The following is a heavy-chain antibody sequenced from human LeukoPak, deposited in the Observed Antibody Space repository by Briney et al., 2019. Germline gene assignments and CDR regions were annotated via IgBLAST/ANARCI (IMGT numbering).Heavy chain of an antibody. CDR3: AREWHWGITMVRGVQAAFDI. Sequence: PGGSLRLSCAASGFAVSSNYMSWVRQAPGKGLEWVSVIYSGGSTYYADSVKGRFTISRDNSKNTLYLQMNSLRAEDTAAYYCAREWHWGITMVRGVQAAFDIWGQGTMVTVSS. CDR1: GFAVSSNY. J-gene: IGHJ3*02. CDR2: IYSGGST. D-gene: IGHD3-10*01. V-gene: IGHV3-53*01.